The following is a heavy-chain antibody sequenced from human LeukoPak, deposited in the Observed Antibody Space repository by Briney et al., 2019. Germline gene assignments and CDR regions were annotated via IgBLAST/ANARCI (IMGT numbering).Heavy chain of an antibody. CDR3: ASSANIVVVPDAYFDY. V-gene: IGHV4-39*01. CDR1: GGSISSSSYY. Sequence: KPSETLSLTCTVSGGSISSSSYYWGWIRQPAGKGLEWIGSIYYSGSTYYNPSLESRVTISVDTSKNQFSLKLSSVTAADTAVYYCASSANIVVVPDAYFDYWGQGTLVTVSS. J-gene: IGHJ4*02. D-gene: IGHD2-2*01. CDR2: IYYSGST.